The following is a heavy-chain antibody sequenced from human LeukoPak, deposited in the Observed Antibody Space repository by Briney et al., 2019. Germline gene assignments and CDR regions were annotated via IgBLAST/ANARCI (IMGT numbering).Heavy chain of an antibody. V-gene: IGHV3-23*01. Sequence: GGSLRLSCAASGFTFSSYAMSWVRQAPGKGLVWVSAISGSGGSTYYADSVKGRFTISRDNSKNTLYLQMNSLRAEDTAVYYCAKVGIAAAGNYGMDVWGQGTTVTVSS. CDR3: AKVGIAAAGNYGMDV. CDR2: ISGSGGST. D-gene: IGHD6-13*01. CDR1: GFTFSSYA. J-gene: IGHJ6*02.